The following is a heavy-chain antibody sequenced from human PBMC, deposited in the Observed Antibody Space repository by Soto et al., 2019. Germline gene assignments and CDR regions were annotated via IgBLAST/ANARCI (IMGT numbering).Heavy chain of an antibody. CDR2: IRSKAYGGTT. Sequence: SLARSCIALGFSGGDYYKSWVGQAPGKGLEWVGFIRSKAYGGTTEYAASVKGRFTISRDDSKSIAYLQMNSLKTEDTAVYYCTYYYDSSRYHNDAHYYGMDVWGQGTTVTVS. D-gene: IGHD3-22*01. V-gene: IGHV3-49*04. CDR1: GFSGGDYY. CDR3: TYYYDSSRYHNDAHYYGMDV. J-gene: IGHJ6*02.